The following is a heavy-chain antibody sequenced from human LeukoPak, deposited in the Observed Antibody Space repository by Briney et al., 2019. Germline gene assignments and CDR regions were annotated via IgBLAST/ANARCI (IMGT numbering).Heavy chain of an antibody. CDR1: GSTFSISW. CDR2: INSDGRST. CDR3: ARDSPTTVTPDFDY. J-gene: IGHJ4*02. D-gene: IGHD4-17*01. V-gene: IGHV3-74*01. Sequence: GGSLRLACAASGSTFSISWMDWVRQAPGKGLVWVSRINSDGRSTSYADSVKSRFTTSRDNAKNTLYLQISSLRAEDTAVYYCARDSPTTVTPDFDYWGKGTLVTVSS.